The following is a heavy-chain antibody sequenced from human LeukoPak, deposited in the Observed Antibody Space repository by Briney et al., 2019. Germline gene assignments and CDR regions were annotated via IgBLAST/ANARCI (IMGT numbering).Heavy chain of an antibody. Sequence: PSETLSLTCTVSGGSISPLYWGWIRQPPGKGLEFIGYIYYSGTTNYNPSLRSRVTLSVGTSKNQFSLKLSSVTAADTAVYYCARGEVAAKYYFDYWGPGTLVTVSS. CDR1: GGSISPLY. CDR2: IYYSGTT. V-gene: IGHV4-59*11. D-gene: IGHD6-13*01. J-gene: IGHJ4*02. CDR3: ARGEVAAKYYFDY.